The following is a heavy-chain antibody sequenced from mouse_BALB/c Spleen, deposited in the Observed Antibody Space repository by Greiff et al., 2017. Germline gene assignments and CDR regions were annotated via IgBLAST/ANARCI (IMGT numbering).Heavy chain of an antibody. Sequence: DVQLQESGPGLVKPSQSLSLTCTVTGYSITSDYAWNWIRQFPGNKLEWMGYISYSGSTSYNPSLKSRISITRDTSKNQFFLQLNSVTTEDTATYYCARGLWESGAWFAYWGQGTLVTVSA. CDR2: ISYSGST. CDR3: ARGLWESGAWFAY. V-gene: IGHV3-2*02. J-gene: IGHJ3*01. D-gene: IGHD6-2*01. CDR1: GYSITSDYA.